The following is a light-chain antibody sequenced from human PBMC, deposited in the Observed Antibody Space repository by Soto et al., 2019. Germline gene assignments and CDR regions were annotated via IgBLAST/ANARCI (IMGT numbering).Light chain of an antibody. J-gene: IGKJ2*01. V-gene: IGKV3-15*01. CDR2: DAS. CDR3: QHYNNWPNT. Sequence: ETVMTQSPATLSVSPGERATLSCRASQSVSSDLAWYQQKPGQAPRLLIYDASTRATGIPARFSGGGSGAEFTLTISSLQSEDFAVYYCQHYNNWPNTFGQGTKLEIK. CDR1: QSVSSD.